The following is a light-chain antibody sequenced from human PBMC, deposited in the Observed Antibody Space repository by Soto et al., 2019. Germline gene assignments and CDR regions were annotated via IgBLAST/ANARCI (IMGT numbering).Light chain of an antibody. Sequence: QSALTQPASVSGAPGQSITISCTGTSIDVGDYNYVSWYQQYPGKAPKLMIYEVSNRPSGVSNRFSGSKSGDTASLTISGLQAEDEDDYYCSSYTTSSTYAFGTGTKVTVL. CDR2: EVS. V-gene: IGLV2-14*01. CDR3: SSYTTSSTYA. CDR1: SIDVGDYNY. J-gene: IGLJ1*01.